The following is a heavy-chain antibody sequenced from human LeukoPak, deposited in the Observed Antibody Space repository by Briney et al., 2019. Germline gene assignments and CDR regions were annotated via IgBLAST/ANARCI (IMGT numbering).Heavy chain of an antibody. Sequence: SQTLSLTCAISGDSVSSNSAAWNWNRQSPSRGLEWLGGTYYRSKWYNDYAVSVKSRITINPDTSKNQFSLQLNSVTPEDTAVYYCARVAYYSGYDYVFDYWGQGTLVTVSS. D-gene: IGHD5-12*01. CDR3: ARVAYYSGYDYVFDY. CDR2: TYYRSKWYN. V-gene: IGHV6-1*01. J-gene: IGHJ4*02. CDR1: GDSVSSNSAA.